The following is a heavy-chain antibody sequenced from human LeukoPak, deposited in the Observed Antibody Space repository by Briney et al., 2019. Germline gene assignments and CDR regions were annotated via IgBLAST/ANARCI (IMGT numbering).Heavy chain of an antibody. CDR1: GFTFSSYA. CDR3: ARSQGSGSYGLDWFDP. CDR2: ISYDGSDK. D-gene: IGHD6-6*01. Sequence: GGSLRLSCAASGFTFSSYALHWVRQAPGKGLEWVAVISYDGSDKYYADSVKGRFTISRDNSKNTLYLQMNSLRVEDTAVYYCARSQGSGSYGLDWFDPWGQGTLVTVSS. V-gene: IGHV3-30*04. J-gene: IGHJ5*02.